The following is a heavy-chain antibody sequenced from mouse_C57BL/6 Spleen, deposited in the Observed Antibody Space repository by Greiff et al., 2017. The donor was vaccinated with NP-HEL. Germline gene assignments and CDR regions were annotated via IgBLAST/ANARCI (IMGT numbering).Heavy chain of an antibody. CDR3: ARTTGDAMDY. CDR2: IDPSDSYT. J-gene: IGHJ4*01. V-gene: IGHV1-69*01. CDR1: GYTFTSYW. Sequence: QQSCKASGYTFTSYWMHWVKQRPGQGLEWIGEIDPSDSYTNYNQKFKGKSTLTVDKSSSTAYMQLSSLTSEDSAVYYCARTTGDAMDYWGQGTSVTVSS.